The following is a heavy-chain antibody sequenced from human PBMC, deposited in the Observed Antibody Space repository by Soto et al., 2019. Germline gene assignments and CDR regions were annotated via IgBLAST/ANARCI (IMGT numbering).Heavy chain of an antibody. J-gene: IGHJ4*02. CDR2: IIPIFGTA. CDR1: GGTFSSYA. D-gene: IGHD3-10*01. Sequence: QVQLVQSGAEVKKPGSSVKDSCKASGGTFSSYAISWVRQAPGQGLEWMGGIIPIFGTANYAQKFQGRVTITADKSTSIAYLELSSLRSEDTVVYYCARERGYYGSGSAHFDYWGQGTLVTVSS. V-gene: IGHV1-69*06. CDR3: ARERGYYGSGSAHFDY.